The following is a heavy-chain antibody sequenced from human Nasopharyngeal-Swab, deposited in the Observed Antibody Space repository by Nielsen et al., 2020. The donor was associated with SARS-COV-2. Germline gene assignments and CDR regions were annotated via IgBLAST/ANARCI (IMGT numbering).Heavy chain of an antibody. CDR1: GDSISGGGYY. Sequence: SETLSLTCTVSGDSISGGGYYWSWIRQHPGKGLEWIGYIYHSGTTHYNPSLQSRLTMSVDTSKNQFSLQLMSVNAAGTAVYYCARVSRIFTLNWFDPWGQGALVTVSS. V-gene: IGHV4-31*03. J-gene: IGHJ5*02. CDR3: ARVSRIFTLNWFDP. CDR2: IYHSGTT. D-gene: IGHD3-3*02.